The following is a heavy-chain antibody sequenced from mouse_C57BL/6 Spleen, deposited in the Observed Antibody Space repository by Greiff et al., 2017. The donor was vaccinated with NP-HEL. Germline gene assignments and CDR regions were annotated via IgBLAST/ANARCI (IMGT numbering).Heavy chain of an antibody. Sequence: EVKLVESGGDLVKPGGSLKLSCAASGFTFSSYGMSWVRQTPDKRLEWVATISSGGSYTYYPDSVKGRFTISRDNAKNTLYLQMSSLKSEDTAMYYCARIWYYGSSPWFAYWGQGTLVTVSA. CDR1: GFTFSSYG. D-gene: IGHD1-1*01. V-gene: IGHV5-6*02. J-gene: IGHJ3*01. CDR3: ARIWYYGSSPWFAY. CDR2: ISSGGSYT.